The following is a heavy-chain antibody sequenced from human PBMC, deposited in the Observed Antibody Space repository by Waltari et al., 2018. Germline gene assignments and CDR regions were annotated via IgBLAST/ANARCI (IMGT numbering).Heavy chain of an antibody. Sequence: HLVESGGGLIQPGGSLRLSCAASGFTVTNYYMSWVRQAPGRGLECVSVIYSSVTTYYADSVKCRFTISRDTFRNTLYLQMDNLRPDDTAVYYCARGNTASLDYWGQGTLVTVSS. CDR1: GFTVTNYY. D-gene: IGHD2-21*02. J-gene: IGHJ4*02. CDR2: IYSSVTT. CDR3: ARGNTASLDY. V-gene: IGHV3-53*01.